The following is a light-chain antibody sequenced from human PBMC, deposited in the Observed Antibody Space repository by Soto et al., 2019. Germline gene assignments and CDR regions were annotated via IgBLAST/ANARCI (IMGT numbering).Light chain of an antibody. V-gene: IGLV2-14*01. CDR3: SSYTSGSVL. Sequence: QSVLTQPASVSGSPGQSITVSCTGTSRDVGNYNFVSWYQQHPVKAPKVIIYDVSNRPSGVSDRFSASKSGNTASLTISGLQTEDEAVYFCSSYTSGSVLFGGGTKLTVL. CDR1: SRDVGNYNF. J-gene: IGLJ3*02. CDR2: DVS.